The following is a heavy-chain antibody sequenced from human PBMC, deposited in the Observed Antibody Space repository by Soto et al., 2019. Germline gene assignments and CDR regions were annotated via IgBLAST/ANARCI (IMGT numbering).Heavy chain of an antibody. CDR2: ISSDGSQI. D-gene: IGHD5-12*01. CDR1: GLSFRSYS. Sequence: QVQVVESGGGVVQPGKSLRLYCAASGLSFRSYSMHWVRQPPGKGLEWVTFISSDGSQIYYADSVKGRFTISRDNSKNTMYVQMNSLTGEDTAVYYCAVVRESRYIGYNYDYWGQGTLVTVSS. J-gene: IGHJ4*02. V-gene: IGHV3-30*04. CDR3: AVVRESRYIGYNYDY.